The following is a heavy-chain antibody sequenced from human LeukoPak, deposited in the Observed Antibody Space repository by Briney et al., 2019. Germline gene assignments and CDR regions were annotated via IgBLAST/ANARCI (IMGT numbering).Heavy chain of an antibody. V-gene: IGHV4-4*07. Sequence: SETLSLTCTASGGSISGYYWSWIRQPAGKGLEWIGHIYSSAFTTYNPSLMSRLTMSVDTSKNQFSLELSSVTAADTAVYYSAREEAAAGRSVDYWGQGTLVTVSS. CDR1: GGSISGYY. D-gene: IGHD6-13*01. CDR2: IYSSAFT. CDR3: AREEAAAGRSVDY. J-gene: IGHJ4*02.